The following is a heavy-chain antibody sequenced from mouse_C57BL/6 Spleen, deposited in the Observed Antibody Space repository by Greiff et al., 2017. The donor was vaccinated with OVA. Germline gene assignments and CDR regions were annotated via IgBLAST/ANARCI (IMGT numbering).Heavy chain of an antibody. CDR3: AITTVVATPFAY. V-gene: IGHV1-4*01. CDR1: GYTFTSYT. D-gene: IGHD1-1*01. J-gene: IGHJ3*01. CDR2: INPSSGYT. Sequence: QVQLQQSGAELARPGASVKMSCKASGYTFTSYTMHWVKQRPGQGLEWIGYINPSSGYTKYNQKFKDKATLTADKSSSTAYMQLSSLTSEDSAVYYCAITTVVATPFAYWGQVTLVTVSA.